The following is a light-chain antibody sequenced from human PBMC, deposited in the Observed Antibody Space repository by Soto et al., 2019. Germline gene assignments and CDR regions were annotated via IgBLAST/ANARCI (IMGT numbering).Light chain of an antibody. CDR2: DAS. CDR1: QSVSSY. J-gene: IGKJ4*01. Sequence: EIVLTQSPATLSLSPGERATLSCRASQSVSSYLAWYQQKPGQAPRLLIYDASNRATGIPARFSGSGSGTDFNLHISSLEPEDFAVYYCQQRSNWPLTFGGGTKVEIK. V-gene: IGKV3-11*01. CDR3: QQRSNWPLT.